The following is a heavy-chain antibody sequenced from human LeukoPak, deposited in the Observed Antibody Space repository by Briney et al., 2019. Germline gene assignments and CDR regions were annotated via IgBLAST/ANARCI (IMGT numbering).Heavy chain of an antibody. D-gene: IGHD3-22*01. V-gene: IGHV5-51*01. Sequence: ASVKSSCKGSGYSFTSYWIGCVRQMPGKGLEWVGIIYPGDSDTRYSPSFQGQVTISADKSISTAYLQWSSLKASDTAMYYCARQDYYDSSGYGEFDYWGQGTLVTVSS. CDR2: IYPGDSDT. CDR1: GYSFTSYW. CDR3: ARQDYYDSSGYGEFDY. J-gene: IGHJ4*02.